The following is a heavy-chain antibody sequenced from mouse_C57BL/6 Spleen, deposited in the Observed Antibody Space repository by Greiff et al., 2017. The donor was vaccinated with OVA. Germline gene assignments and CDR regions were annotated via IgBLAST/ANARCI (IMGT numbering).Heavy chain of an antibody. CDR3: ALYDY. Sequence: QVQLKESGPELVKPGASVKISCKASGYAFSSSWMNWVKQRPGKGLEWIGRIYPGDGDTNYNGKFKGKATLTADKSSSTAYMQLRSLTSEDSAVYFCALYDYWGQGTTLTVSS. J-gene: IGHJ2*01. CDR1: GYAFSSSW. V-gene: IGHV1-82*01. D-gene: IGHD2-12*01. CDR2: IYPGDGDT.